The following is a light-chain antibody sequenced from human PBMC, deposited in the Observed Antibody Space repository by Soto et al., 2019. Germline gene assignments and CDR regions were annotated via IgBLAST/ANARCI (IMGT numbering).Light chain of an antibody. Sequence: ESVLTQSPGILSLSPGERATLSCRASQSVSTSYLAWYQQKPGQAPRLLIYSASTRATGIPDRFSGSGSGTDVALTISRLEPEDFAVYSCQQYGSSPYTFGQGTKLEIK. J-gene: IGKJ2*01. CDR3: QQYGSSPYT. CDR1: QSVSTSY. CDR2: SAS. V-gene: IGKV3-20*01.